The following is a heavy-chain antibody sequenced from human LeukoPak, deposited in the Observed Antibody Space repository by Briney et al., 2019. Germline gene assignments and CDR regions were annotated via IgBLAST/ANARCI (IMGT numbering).Heavy chain of an antibody. CDR2: ISGSGANT. Sequence: PGGSLRLSCAASGFTVSSNYMSWVRKAPGKGMEWVSVISGSGANTYYADSVKGRFTISRDNSKNTLYLQVNSLRAEDTAVYYCAKAKSYYSNYDYWGQGTLVTVSS. D-gene: IGHD4-11*01. J-gene: IGHJ4*02. V-gene: IGHV3-23*01. CDR3: AKAKSYYSNYDY. CDR1: GFTVSSNY.